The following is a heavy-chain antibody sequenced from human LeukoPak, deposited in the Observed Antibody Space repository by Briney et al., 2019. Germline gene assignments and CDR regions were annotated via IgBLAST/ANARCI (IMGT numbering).Heavy chain of an antibody. CDR1: GFSFSGSA. CDR3: TSNDILTGYRYYYYYGMDV. V-gene: IGHV3-73*01. D-gene: IGHD3-9*01. J-gene: IGHJ6*02. CDR2: IRSKANSYAT. Sequence: LPGGSLKLSCAASGFSFSGSAMHWVRQASGKGLEWVGRIRSKANSYATAYAASVKGRFTISRDDSKNTAYLQMNSLKTEDTAVYYCTSNDILTGYRYYYYYGMDVWGQGTTVTVSS.